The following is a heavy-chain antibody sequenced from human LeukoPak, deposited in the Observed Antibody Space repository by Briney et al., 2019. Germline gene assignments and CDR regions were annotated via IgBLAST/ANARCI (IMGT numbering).Heavy chain of an antibody. CDR2: INHSGST. D-gene: IGHD6-13*01. CDR3: ARAYFSSWYMNWFDP. Sequence: SQTLSLTCTVSGGSISSGSYYWSWIRQPPGKGLEWIGEINHSGSTNYNPSLESRVTISLDTSKNQFSLKLSSVTAADTAVYYCARAYFSSWYMNWFDPWGQGTLVTVSS. V-gene: IGHV4-39*07. J-gene: IGHJ5*02. CDR1: GGSISSGSYY.